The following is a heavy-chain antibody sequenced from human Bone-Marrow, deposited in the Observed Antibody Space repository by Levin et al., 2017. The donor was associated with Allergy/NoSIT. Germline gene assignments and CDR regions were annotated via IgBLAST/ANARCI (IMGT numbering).Heavy chain of an antibody. CDR1: GGSFSGYY. CDR2: INHSGST. CDR3: ARGWGYGVPDY. Sequence: PGGSLRLSCAVYGGSFSGYYWSWIRQPPGKGLEWIGEINHSGSTNYNPSLKSRVTISVDTSKNQFSLKLSSVTAADTAVYYCARGWGYGVPDYWGQGTLVTVSS. J-gene: IGHJ4*02. D-gene: IGHD4-17*01. V-gene: IGHV4-34*01.